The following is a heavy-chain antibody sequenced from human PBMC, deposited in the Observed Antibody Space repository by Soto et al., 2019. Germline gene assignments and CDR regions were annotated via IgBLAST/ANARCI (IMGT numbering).Heavy chain of an antibody. D-gene: IGHD6-6*01. V-gene: IGHV4-59*08. CDR1: CCSIRSYH. CDR3: ARRGGSSSYYYYHYYIDV. CDR2: IYYSGST. Sequence: SGTLSLTSTVACCSIRSYHWSWIPQPPGKGLEWIGYIYYSGSTNYNPSLKSRVTISVDTSKNQFSLKLSSVTAADTAVYYCARRGGSSSYYYYHYYIDVCGKWTTVT. J-gene: IGHJ6*03.